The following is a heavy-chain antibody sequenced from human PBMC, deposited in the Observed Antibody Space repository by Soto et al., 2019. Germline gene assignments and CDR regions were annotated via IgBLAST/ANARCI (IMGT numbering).Heavy chain of an antibody. CDR2: IPYDGSNK. J-gene: IGHJ4*02. Sequence: GGSLRLSCAASGFIFSSYGMHWVRQAPGKGLEWVAVIPYDGSNKNYADSVKGRFTISRDNSKKTLNLQMNSLRAEDTAVYYCAKSKGADILTGWWYFDYWGQGTLVTVSS. CDR3: AKSKGADILTGWWYFDY. CDR1: GFIFSSYG. D-gene: IGHD3-9*01. V-gene: IGHV3-30*18.